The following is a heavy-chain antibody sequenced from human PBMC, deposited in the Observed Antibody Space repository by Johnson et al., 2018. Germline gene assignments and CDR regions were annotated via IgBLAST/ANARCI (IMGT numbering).Heavy chain of an antibody. Sequence: QVQLVQSGGGVVQPGRSLRLSCAASGFTFSSYGMHWVRQAPGKGLEWVAVISYDGSKKYYADSVKGRFTISRDNSRNTLYLQMNSLRAEDTAVYYCAKDQGTHISGWYHLFDYWGQGTLVTVSS. J-gene: IGHJ4*02. CDR1: GFTFSSYG. D-gene: IGHD6-19*01. V-gene: IGHV3-30*18. CDR3: AKDQGTHISGWYHLFDY. CDR2: ISYDGSKK.